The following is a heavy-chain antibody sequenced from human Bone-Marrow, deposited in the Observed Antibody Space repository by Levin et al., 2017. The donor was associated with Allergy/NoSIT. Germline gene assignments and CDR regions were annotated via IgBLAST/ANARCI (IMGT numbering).Heavy chain of an antibody. CDR2: IKSKTDGGTT. CDR3: AEGISRL. CDR1: GFTFSNAW. V-gene: IGHV3-15*01. J-gene: IGHJ4*02. Sequence: GESLKISCAASGFTFSNAWMSWVRQAPGKGLEWVGRIKSKTDGGTTDYAAPVKGRFTISRDDSKNTLYLQMNSLKTEDTAVYYCAEGISRLWGQGTLVTVSS. D-gene: IGHD2-15*01.